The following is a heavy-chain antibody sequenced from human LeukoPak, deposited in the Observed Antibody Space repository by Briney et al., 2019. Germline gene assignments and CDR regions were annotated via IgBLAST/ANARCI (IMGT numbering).Heavy chain of an antibody. V-gene: IGHV3-53*01. CDR3: AGRLTGYSSGYVH. CDR2: IYSGGST. CDR1: GFTVSSNY. J-gene: IGHJ4*02. D-gene: IGHD5-18*01. Sequence: PGGSLRLSCAASGFTVSSNYMSWVRQAPGKGLEWVSVIYSGGSTYYADSVKGRFTISRDNSENIVYLQMNNLRVEDTAVYYCAGRLTGYSSGYVHWGQGTLVTVSS.